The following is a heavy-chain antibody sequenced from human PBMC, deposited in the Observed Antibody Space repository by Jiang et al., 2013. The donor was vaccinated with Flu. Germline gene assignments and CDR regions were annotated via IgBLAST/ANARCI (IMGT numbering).Heavy chain of an antibody. CDR2: IIPILGIP. CDR1: GGTFSSYA. D-gene: IGHD6-13*01. CDR3: ARDRIAAAGNFDY. Sequence: AEVKKPGSSVKVSCKASGGTFSSYAISWVRQAPGQGLEWMGRIIPILGIPNYAQKFQGKVTITADKSTSTAYMELSSLRSDDTAVYYCARDRIAAAGNFDYWGQGTLVTVSS. J-gene: IGHJ4*02. V-gene: IGHV1-69*04.